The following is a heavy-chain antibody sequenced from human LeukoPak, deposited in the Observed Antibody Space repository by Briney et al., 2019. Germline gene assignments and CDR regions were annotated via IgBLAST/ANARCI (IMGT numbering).Heavy chain of an antibody. D-gene: IGHD1-14*01. V-gene: IGHV4-30-4*08. CDR1: GGSVSNGDYY. Sequence: SETLSLTCTVSGGSVSNGDYYWSWIRQPPGKGLEWIGYIYSSGSTYYNPSLKSRVTISVDTSKNQFSLKLSSVTAADTAVYYCARCYAGITPRGSDYWGQGTLVTVSS. J-gene: IGHJ4*02. CDR3: ARCYAGITPRGSDY. CDR2: IYSSGST.